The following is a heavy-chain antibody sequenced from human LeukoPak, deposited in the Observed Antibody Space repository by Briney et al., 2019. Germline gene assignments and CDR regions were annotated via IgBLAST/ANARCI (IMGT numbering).Heavy chain of an antibody. V-gene: IGHV3-48*03. CDR1: GFTFSSYE. J-gene: IGHJ4*02. D-gene: IGHD5-18*01. Sequence: GGSLRLSCAASGFTFSSYEMNWVRQAPGKGLEWVSYISSSGSTIYYADSVKGRFTISRDNAKNSLYLQMNSLRAEDTAVYYCAKGAAEGYSYGFGLDYWGQGTLVTVSS. CDR2: ISSSGSTI. CDR3: AKGAAEGYSYGFGLDY.